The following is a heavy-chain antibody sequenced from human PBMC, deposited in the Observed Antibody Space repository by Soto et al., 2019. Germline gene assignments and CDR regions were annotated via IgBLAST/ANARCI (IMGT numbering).Heavy chain of an antibody. CDR2: IKSKSAGETT. V-gene: IGHV3-15*01. CDR1: GFSFSNVW. Sequence: GGSLRLSCAASGFSFSNVWMNWVRQAPGKGLEWVGRIKSKSAGETTDSAAPVKGRFTISRDDSKSMLYLQMNSLKIEDTAVYYCITELGPGGYPWTVHWGHGTLGSVSS. D-gene: IGHD1-26*01. CDR3: ITELGPGGYPWTVH. J-gene: IGHJ4*01.